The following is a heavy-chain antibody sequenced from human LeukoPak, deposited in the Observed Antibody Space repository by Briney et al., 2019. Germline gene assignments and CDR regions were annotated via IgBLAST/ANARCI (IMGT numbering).Heavy chain of an antibody. D-gene: IGHD2-2*01. J-gene: IGHJ6*02. CDR1: GGSISSSSYS. CDR2: IYYSGST. V-gene: IGHV4-39*01. CDR3: ASTAAISYYGMDV. Sequence: SETLSLTCTVSGGSISSSSYSWGWIRQPPGKGLEWIGSIYYSGSTYYNPSLKSRVTISVDTSKNQFSLKLSSVTAADTAVYYCASTAAISYYGMDVWGQGTTVTVSS.